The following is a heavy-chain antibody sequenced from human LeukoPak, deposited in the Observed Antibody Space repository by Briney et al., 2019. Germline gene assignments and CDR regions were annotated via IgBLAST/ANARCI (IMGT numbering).Heavy chain of an antibody. V-gene: IGHV3-23*01. CDR2: ISDSGGTT. D-gene: IGHD6-19*01. CDR1: GFTFSNLA. J-gene: IGHJ4*02. CDR3: AKDARRSSGWYFSDH. Sequence: GGSLRLSCVASGFTFSNLAMGWARQAPGKGLEWVSVISDSGGTTYYADSVKGRFTISRDNSRNTLYLQMNSLRVEDTAVYYCAKDARRSSGWYFSDHWGQGTLVTVSS.